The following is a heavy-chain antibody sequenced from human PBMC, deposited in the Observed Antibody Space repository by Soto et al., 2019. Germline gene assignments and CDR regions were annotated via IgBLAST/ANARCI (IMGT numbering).Heavy chain of an antibody. Sequence: EVQLLESGGGLVQPGGSLRLSCAASGFTFSSYAMSWVRQAPGKGLEWVSAISGGGGSIYYADSVKGPFTISRDNPKNTLDLQRTNLGADDTAVYYCAKGHYGGGYVYFYYWGQGSPVTVAS. D-gene: IGHD1-26*01. CDR3: AKGHYGGGYVYFYY. J-gene: IGHJ4*02. V-gene: IGHV3-23*01. CDR2: ISGGGGSI. CDR1: GFTFSSYA.